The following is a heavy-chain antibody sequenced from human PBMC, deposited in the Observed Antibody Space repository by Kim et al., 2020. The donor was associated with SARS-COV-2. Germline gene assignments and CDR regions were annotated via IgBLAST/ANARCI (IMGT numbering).Heavy chain of an antibody. J-gene: IGHJ4*02. D-gene: IGHD3-9*01. Sequence: GGSLRLSCAASGFTFSSYSMNWVRQAPGKGLEWVSSISSSSSYIYYADSVKGRFTISRDTAKNSLYLQMNSLRAEDTAVYYCARDLGYDILTGYYDYWGQGTLVTVSS. CDR3: ARDLGYDILTGYYDY. CDR2: ISSSSSYI. V-gene: IGHV3-21*01. CDR1: GFTFSSYS.